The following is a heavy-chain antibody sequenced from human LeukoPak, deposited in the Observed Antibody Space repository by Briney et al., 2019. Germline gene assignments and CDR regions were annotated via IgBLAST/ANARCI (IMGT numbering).Heavy chain of an antibody. CDR2: ISYSGST. V-gene: IGHV4-59*08. Sequence: SETLSLTCTVSGGSISSYYWSWIRQPPGKGLEWIGYISYSGSTNYSPSLKSRVTISVDTSKNQFSLKLSSVTAADTAVYYCARRGSSSWVYFDYWGQGTLVTVSS. CDR1: GGSISSYY. D-gene: IGHD6-13*01. J-gene: IGHJ4*02. CDR3: ARRGSSSWVYFDY.